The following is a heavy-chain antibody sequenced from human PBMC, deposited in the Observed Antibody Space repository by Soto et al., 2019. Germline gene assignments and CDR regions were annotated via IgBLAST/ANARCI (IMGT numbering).Heavy chain of an antibody. Sequence: ASVKVSCKASGFTFTSSAVQWVRQARGQRLEWMGWIVVGSGNTNYAQKFQERVTITTDKSTSTAYMELSSLRSEDTAVYYCSGLKGSEYSSSWNYYYGMDVWGQGTSVTVSS. J-gene: IGHJ6*02. CDR2: IVVGSGNT. D-gene: IGHD6-13*01. V-gene: IGHV1-58*01. CDR1: GFTFTSSA. CDR3: SGLKGSEYSSSWNYYYGMDV.